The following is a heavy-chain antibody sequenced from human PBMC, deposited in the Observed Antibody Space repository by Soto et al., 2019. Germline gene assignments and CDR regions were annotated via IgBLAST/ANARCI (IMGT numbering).Heavy chain of an antibody. CDR2: MNPNSGNT. Sequence: ASVKVSCKASGYTFTSYDINWVRQATGQGLEWMGWMNPNSGNTGYAQKFQGRVTITRNTSMSTAYMELSSLRSEDTAVYYCASQPARYYDFWSGSSAPLDYWGQGTLVTVSS. V-gene: IGHV1-8*01. J-gene: IGHJ4*02. CDR3: ASQPARYYDFWSGSSAPLDY. D-gene: IGHD3-3*01. CDR1: GYTFTSYD.